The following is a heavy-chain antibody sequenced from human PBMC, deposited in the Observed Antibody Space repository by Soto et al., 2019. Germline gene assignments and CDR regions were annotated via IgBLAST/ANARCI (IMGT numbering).Heavy chain of an antibody. CDR3: ARRYGRAFDF. CDR1: DGSISSSSYY. Sequence: SETLSLTCAVSDGSISSSSYYWGCISQPPGKGLEWIGGIYYSGSTYYNPSLKSRVTISVDTSKNQFSLKLSSVTAADTAVYYCARRYGRAFDFWGRGTMVTVSS. D-gene: IGHD4-17*01. CDR2: IYYSGST. J-gene: IGHJ3*01. V-gene: IGHV4-39*01.